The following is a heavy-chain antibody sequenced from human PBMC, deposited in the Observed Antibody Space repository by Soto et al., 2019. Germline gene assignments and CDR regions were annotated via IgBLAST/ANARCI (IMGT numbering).Heavy chain of an antibody. CDR1: GFTFSGSA. J-gene: IGHJ6*02. V-gene: IGHV3-73*01. Sequence: GGSLRLSCAASGFTFSGSAMHWVRQASGKGLEWVGHIRTRTNNYATAYAASVRGRFTISRDESKKTTHLQMNSLKTEDTAVYYCTAMDFWGQGTTVTVSS. CDR2: IRTRTNNYAT. CDR3: TAMDF.